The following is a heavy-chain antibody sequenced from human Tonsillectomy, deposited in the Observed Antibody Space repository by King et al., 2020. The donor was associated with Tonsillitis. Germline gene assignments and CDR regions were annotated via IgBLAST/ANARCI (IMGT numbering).Heavy chain of an antibody. J-gene: IGHJ4*02. CDR3: ARTLPYYDFWSGYYFDY. Sequence: TLKESGPALVKPTQTLTLTCTFSGFSLSNSGMCVSWIRQPPGKALQWLAVIHWDDDKYYSASLRTRLAISNDTSKNQVVLTMTNMDPVDTATYYCARTLPYYDFWSGYYFDYWGQGTLVTVSS. CDR1: GFSLSNSGMC. D-gene: IGHD3-3*01. V-gene: IGHV2-70*01. CDR2: IHWDDDK.